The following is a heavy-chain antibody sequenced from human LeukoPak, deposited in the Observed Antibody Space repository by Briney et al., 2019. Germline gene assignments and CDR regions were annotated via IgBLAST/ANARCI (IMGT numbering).Heavy chain of an antibody. CDR1: GFTFKSHG. V-gene: IGHV3-23*01. J-gene: IGHJ4*02. D-gene: IGHD2-15*01. CDR3: VKERYCGGGSCYSSHDLY. Sequence: GGSLRLSCEASGFTFKSHGVSWVRQAPGKGLEWVSGISGSGHFTDYADSVKGRFTISRDNSKNTLNLQMNSLRAEDTAVYYCVKERYCGGGSCYSSHDLYWGLGTLVTVSS. CDR2: ISGSGHFT.